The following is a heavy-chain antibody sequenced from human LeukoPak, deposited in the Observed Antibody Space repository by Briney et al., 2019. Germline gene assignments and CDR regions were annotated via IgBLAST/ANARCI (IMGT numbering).Heavy chain of an antibody. CDR1: GGTFSSYA. CDR3: ARGSSDSIFGVVMGSYYYYYYMDV. CDR2: ISAYNGYT. D-gene: IGHD3-3*01. V-gene: IGHV1-18*01. J-gene: IGHJ6*03. Sequence: ASVKVSCKASGGTFSSYAISWVRQAPGQGLEWMGWISAYNGYTNYAQKLQVRVTMTTDTSTSTAYMELRSLTSDDTAVYYCARGSSDSIFGVVMGSYYYYYYMDVWGKGTTVIVSS.